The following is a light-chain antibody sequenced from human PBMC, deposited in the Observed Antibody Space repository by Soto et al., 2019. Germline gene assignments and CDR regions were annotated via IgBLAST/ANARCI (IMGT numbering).Light chain of an antibody. J-gene: IGLJ2*01. Sequence: QLVLTQSPSASASLGASVKLTCTLSSGHSSYAIAWHQQQPEKGPRYLMNLNSDGSHSKGGGIPDRFSGSSSGAERYLTISSLQSEDEADYYCQTWGTGIQVFGGGTKLTVL. V-gene: IGLV4-69*01. CDR2: LNSDGSH. CDR1: SGHSSYA. CDR3: QTWGTGIQV.